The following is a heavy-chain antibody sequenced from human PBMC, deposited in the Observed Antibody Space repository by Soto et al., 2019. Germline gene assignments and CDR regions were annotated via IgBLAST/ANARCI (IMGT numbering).Heavy chain of an antibody. CDR2: IYYSGST. J-gene: IGHJ4*02. V-gene: IGHV4-61*01. D-gene: IGHD1-26*01. CDR1: GGSVSSGSYY. Sequence: PSETLSLTCSVSGGSVSSGSYYWSWIRQPPGKGLEWIGYIYYSGSTKYNPSLKSRVTISVDTSKNQFSLKLSSVTAADTAVYYCARAGLGDGSDYWGQGTLVTVSX. CDR3: ARAGLGDGSDY.